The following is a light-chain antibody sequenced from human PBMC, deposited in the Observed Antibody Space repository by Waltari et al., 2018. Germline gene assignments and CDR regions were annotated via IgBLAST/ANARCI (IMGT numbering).Light chain of an antibody. CDR2: DAS. V-gene: IGKV3-11*01. CDR3: QQRVSWPPLT. J-gene: IGKJ4*01. Sequence: EIVLTQSPATLSLSPGERATLSCRASQSISSYLSWYQQKPGQAPRLLIFDASNRATGIPVRFSGSGSWTDFTLTISSLEPEDFAVYYCQQRVSWPPLTFGGGTKVEIK. CDR1: QSISSY.